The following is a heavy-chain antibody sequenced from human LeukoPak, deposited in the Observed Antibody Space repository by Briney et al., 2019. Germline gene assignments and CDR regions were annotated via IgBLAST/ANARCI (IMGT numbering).Heavy chain of an antibody. D-gene: IGHD6-25*01. J-gene: IGHJ1*01. Sequence: VGCLRLSSAASRVTFCEDSMRCGSQAPGRGVGRVSVVSDDGRTTYYADSVKGRFTISRDNSKNTLDLEMDSLRTEDTAVYYCAKDPTPYFSGWYFYDWGQGTLVTVSS. CDR1: RVTFCEDS. V-gene: IGHV3-30*18. CDR2: VSDDGRTT. CDR3: AKDPTPYFSGWYFYD.